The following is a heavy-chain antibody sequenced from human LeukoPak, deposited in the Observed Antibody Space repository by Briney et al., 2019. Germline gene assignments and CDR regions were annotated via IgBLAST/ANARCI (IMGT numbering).Heavy chain of an antibody. D-gene: IGHD4-11*01. CDR3: ARYSIPNYYYYYMDV. CDR1: GFTFSSYW. J-gene: IGHJ6*03. Sequence: GGSLRLSCAASGFTFSSYWMSWVRQAPGKGLEWVANIKQDGSEKYYVDSVKGRFTISRDNAKNSLYLQMNSLRAEDTALYYCARYSIPNYYYYYMDVWGKGTTVTVSS. V-gene: IGHV3-7*03. CDR2: IKQDGSEK.